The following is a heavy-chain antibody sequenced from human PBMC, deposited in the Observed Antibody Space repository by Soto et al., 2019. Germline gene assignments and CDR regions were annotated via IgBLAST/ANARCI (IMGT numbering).Heavy chain of an antibody. CDR1: GGTFSSYA. Sequence: SVKVSCKASGGTFSSYAISWVRQAPGQGLEWMGGIIPIFGTANYAQKFQGRVTITADESTSTAYMELSSLRSEDTAVYYCASLGSGSYYNIDWFDPWGQGTLVTVSS. J-gene: IGHJ5*02. CDR2: IIPIFGTA. V-gene: IGHV1-69*13. D-gene: IGHD3-10*01. CDR3: ASLGSGSYYNIDWFDP.